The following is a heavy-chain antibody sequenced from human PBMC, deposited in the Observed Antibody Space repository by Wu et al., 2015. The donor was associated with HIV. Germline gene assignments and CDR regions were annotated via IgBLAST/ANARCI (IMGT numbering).Heavy chain of an antibody. D-gene: IGHD3-10*01. CDR1: GYTFSDYY. Sequence: VQLVQSGAEVKKPGASMKVSCKASGYTFSDYYIHWVRQAPGQGLEWMGWINPNSGGTNYAQRFQGRVTMTMDTSITTAYMELSSLRSDDTAVYYCASYYGPESSFDYWGQGTLVTVSS. CDR2: INPNSGGT. V-gene: IGHV1-2*02. J-gene: IGHJ4*02. CDR3: ASYYGPESSFDY.